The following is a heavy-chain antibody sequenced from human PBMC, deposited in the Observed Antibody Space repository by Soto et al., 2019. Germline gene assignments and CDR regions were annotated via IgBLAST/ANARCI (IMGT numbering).Heavy chain of an antibody. D-gene: IGHD2-15*01. Sequence: QVQLVQSGAEVKKPGSSVKVSCKASGGTFSSYTISWVRQAPGQGLEWMGRIIPILGIANYAQKFQGRVTITADKSTSTAYLELSSLRSEDTAVYYWARGICCSGGICPDHYYGMDVWGQGTTVTVSS. CDR3: ARGICCSGGICPDHYYGMDV. CDR2: IIPILGIA. J-gene: IGHJ6*02. CDR1: GGTFSSYT. V-gene: IGHV1-69*02.